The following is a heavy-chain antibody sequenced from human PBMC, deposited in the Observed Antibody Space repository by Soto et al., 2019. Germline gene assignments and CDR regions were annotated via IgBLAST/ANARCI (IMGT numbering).Heavy chain of an antibody. V-gene: IGHV3-30-3*01. J-gene: IGHJ1*01. D-gene: IGHD2-15*01. CDR3: ARDHWSGGSCIKSGGYFQH. CDR2: ISYDGSNK. CDR1: GFTFSSYA. Sequence: QVQLVESGGGVVQPGRSLRLSCAASGFTFSSYALHWVRQAPGKGLEWVVVISYDGSNKYYADSVRGRFTISRDNSKNSLYLQMSSRRVEDTAVYYCARDHWSGGSCIKSGGYFQHGGQGTLVTVSS.